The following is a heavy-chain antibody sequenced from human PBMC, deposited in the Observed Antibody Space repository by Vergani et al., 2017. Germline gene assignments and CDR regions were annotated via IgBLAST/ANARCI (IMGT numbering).Heavy chain of an antibody. V-gene: IGHV4-34*01. Sequence: QVQLQQWGGGLLKPSETLSLTCVVNGGSFTSYHWTWIRQSPGEGLEWVGDIDNTGRPDYNPSLKSRLTMSVDKSRNQFSLTLNSGTATDTAIYFCARVNTETNGHLYYYYYMDVWGQGTAVTVS. CDR3: ARVNTETNGHLYYYYYMDV. J-gene: IGHJ6*03. D-gene: IGHD4-11*01. CDR1: GGSFTSYH. CDR2: IDNTGRP.